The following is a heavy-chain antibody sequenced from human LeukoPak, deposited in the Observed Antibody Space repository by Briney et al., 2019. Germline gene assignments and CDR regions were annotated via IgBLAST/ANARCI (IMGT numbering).Heavy chain of an antibody. V-gene: IGHV1-18*01. CDR3: ARDNVVVPARDAFDI. D-gene: IGHD2-2*01. J-gene: IGHJ3*02. CDR1: GYTFTSFG. CDR2: ISAYNGNT. Sequence: GASVKVSCKASGYTFTSFGISWVRQAPGQGPEWMGWISAYNGNTNYAQKLQGRVTMTTDTSTSTAYMELRSLRSDDTAVYYCARDNVVVPARDAFDIWGQGTMVTVSS.